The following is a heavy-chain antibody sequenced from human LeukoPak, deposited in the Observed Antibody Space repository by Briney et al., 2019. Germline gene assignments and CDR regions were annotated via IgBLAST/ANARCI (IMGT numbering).Heavy chain of an antibody. CDR3: ARDRNGNYGRWGFDY. J-gene: IGHJ4*02. CDR2: IWYDGSNK. V-gene: IGHV3-33*01. CDR1: GFTFSSYG. D-gene: IGHD4-17*01. Sequence: PGRSLRLSCAASGFTFSSYGMHWVRQAQGKGLEWVAVIWYDGSNKYYADSVKGRFTISRDNSKNTLYLQMNSLRAEDTAVYYCARDRNGNYGRWGFDYWGQGTPVTVSS.